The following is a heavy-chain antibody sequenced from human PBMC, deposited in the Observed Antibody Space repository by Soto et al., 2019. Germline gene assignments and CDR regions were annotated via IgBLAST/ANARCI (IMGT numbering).Heavy chain of an antibody. Sequence: QVQLQQWGAGLLKPSETLSLTCAVYGGSFSGYYWTWIRQPPGTGLEWSGEINHSGSTNYNPSLKSRVTISVDTSKNPFSLKLTSVTAADTAVYYCARDKIPGLFDYWGQGTLVTVSS. V-gene: IGHV4-34*01. D-gene: IGHD2-21*01. J-gene: IGHJ4*02. CDR2: INHSGST. CDR3: ARDKIPGLFDY. CDR1: GGSFSGYY.